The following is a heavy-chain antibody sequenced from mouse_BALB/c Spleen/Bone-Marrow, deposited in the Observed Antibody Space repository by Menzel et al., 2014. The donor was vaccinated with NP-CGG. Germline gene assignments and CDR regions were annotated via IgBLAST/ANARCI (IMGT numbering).Heavy chain of an antibody. Sequence: VQLQQSGAELVRPGSSVKISCKASGYAFSTYWMTWVKQRPGQGLEWIGQIYPGDGDTKYNGKFKGKATLTADKSSSTAYMQLSSLTSEYSAIYFCAKVTTGFAYWGQGTLVTVSA. CDR2: IYPGDGDT. CDR3: AKVTTGFAY. J-gene: IGHJ3*01. D-gene: IGHD2-2*01. V-gene: IGHV1-80*01. CDR1: GYAFSTYW.